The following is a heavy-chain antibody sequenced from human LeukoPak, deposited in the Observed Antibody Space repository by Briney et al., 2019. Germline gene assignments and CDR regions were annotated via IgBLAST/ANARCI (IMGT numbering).Heavy chain of an antibody. D-gene: IGHD3-9*01. V-gene: IGHV4-59*01. Sequence: PSETLSLTCTVSGGSISSYYWSWIRQPPGKGLEWIGYIYYSGSTNYNPSLKSRVTISVDTSKNQFSLKLSSVTAADTAVYYCAGGYYDIPGPSNCMDVWGKGTTVTVSS. CDR3: AGGYYDIPGPSNCMDV. CDR1: GGSISSYY. CDR2: IYYSGST. J-gene: IGHJ6*03.